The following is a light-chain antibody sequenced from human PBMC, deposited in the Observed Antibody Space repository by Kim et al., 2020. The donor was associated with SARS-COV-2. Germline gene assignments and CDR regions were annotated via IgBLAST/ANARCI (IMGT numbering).Light chain of an antibody. V-gene: IGKV2-28*01. CDR2: WGS. CDR1: QSLLHSNGYNY. CDR3: MQALQAPYS. J-gene: IGKJ2*03. Sequence: DFVMTQSPLSLPVTXGEPASISCRSSQSLLHSNGYNYLDWYLQKPGQSPQLLIYWGSNRASGVPDRFSGSGSGTDFTLKISRVEAEDVGVYYCMQALQAPYSFGQGTKMEI.